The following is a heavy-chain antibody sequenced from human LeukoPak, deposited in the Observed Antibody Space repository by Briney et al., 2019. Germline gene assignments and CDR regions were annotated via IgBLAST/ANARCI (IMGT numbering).Heavy chain of an antibody. CDR1: GGSFSGYY. CDR3: ARKTRSWYDY. V-gene: IGHV4-34*01. CDR2: INHSGST. Sequence: PSETLSLTCAVYGGSFSGYYWSWIRQPPGKGLEWIGEINHSGSTNYNPSLKSRVTISVDTSKNQFSLKLSSVTAADTAVYYCARKTRSWYDYWGQGTLVTVSS. J-gene: IGHJ4*02. D-gene: IGHD6-13*01.